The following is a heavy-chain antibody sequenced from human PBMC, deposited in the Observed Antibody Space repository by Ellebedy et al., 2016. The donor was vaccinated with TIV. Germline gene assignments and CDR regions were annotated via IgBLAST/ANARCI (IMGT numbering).Heavy chain of an antibody. J-gene: IGHJ4*02. CDR3: ARDPNSPGDTGYGDY. CDR2: MNQVGSEK. D-gene: IGHD5-12*01. V-gene: IGHV3-7*03. Sequence: PGGSLRLSCAASGFTFTTYWMSRVRQAPGKGLEWVANMNQVGSEKYYVDSVKGRFTISRDTAQNSLYLHMNNLRAEDTAVYYCARDPNSPGDTGYGDYWGQGVVVTVST. CDR1: GFTFTTYW.